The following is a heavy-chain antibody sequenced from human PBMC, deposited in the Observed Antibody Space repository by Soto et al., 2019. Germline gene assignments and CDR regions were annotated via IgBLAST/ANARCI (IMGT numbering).Heavy chain of an antibody. J-gene: IGHJ4*02. Sequence: SETLSLTCTVSGGSVSSGSYYWGWIRQPPGKGLEWIGSIYYSGSTYYNPSLQSRVAISVDTSKNQFSLKLKSVTAADTAIYYCARRTVNIRTFYSGLKTHCFDYWGQGAPVTVSS. CDR3: ARRTVNIRTFYSGLKTHCFDY. V-gene: IGHV4-39*01. CDR1: GGSVSSGSYY. CDR2: IYYSGST. D-gene: IGHD6-19*01.